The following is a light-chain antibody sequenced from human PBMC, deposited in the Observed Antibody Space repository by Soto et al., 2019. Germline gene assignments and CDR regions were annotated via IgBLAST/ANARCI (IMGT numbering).Light chain of an antibody. CDR3: QQRSNWPPIT. V-gene: IGKV3-11*01. CDR1: QSVSSY. CDR2: DAS. Sequence: VLTHSPATLSLSPGERATLSCSASQSVSSYLAWYQQKPGQAPRLLIYDASNRATGITERFSGSGSGTDFTLTISSLEPEDFAVYYCQQRSNWPPITFGQGTCLEIK. J-gene: IGKJ5*01.